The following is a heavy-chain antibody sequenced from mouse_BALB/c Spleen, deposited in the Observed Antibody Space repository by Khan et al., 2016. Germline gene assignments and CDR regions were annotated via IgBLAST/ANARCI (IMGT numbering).Heavy chain of an antibody. CDR3: AEDYYGSNWFAY. Sequence: QIQLVQSGPELKKPGETVKISCKASGYTFTNYGMNWVKQAPGKGLKWMGWINTNTGEPTYAEEFKGRFAFSLETSDSTAYLQINNLKKEDTATYFCAEDYYGSNWFAYWGQGTLVTVSA. V-gene: IGHV9-3*02. CDR2: INTNTGEP. D-gene: IGHD1-1*01. J-gene: IGHJ3*01. CDR1: GYTFTNYG.